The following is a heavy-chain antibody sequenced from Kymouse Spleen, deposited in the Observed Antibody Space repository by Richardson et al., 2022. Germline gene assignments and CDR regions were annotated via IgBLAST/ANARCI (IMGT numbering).Heavy chain of an antibody. Sequence: QVQLQQWGAGLLKPSETLSLTCAVYGGSFSGYYWSWIRQPPGKGLEWIGEINHSGSTNYNPSLKSRVTISVDTSKNQFSLKLSSVTAADTAVYYCAREKFPPVGDVWGQGTTVTVSS. CDR2: INHSGST. CDR1: GGSFSGYY. V-gene: IGHV4-34*01. CDR3: AREKFPPVGDV. D-gene: IGHD4-23*01. J-gene: IGHJ6*02.